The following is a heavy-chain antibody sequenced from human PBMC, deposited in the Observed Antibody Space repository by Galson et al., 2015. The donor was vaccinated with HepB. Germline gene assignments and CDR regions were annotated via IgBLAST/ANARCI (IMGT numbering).Heavy chain of an antibody. J-gene: IGHJ3*02. CDR1: GGSISGYY. D-gene: IGHD3-22*01. V-gene: IGHV4-59*01. CDR3: ARDLGSGGGYDI. CDR2: IHFSGST. Sequence: SETLSLTCSASGGSISGYYWRWIRQPPGEGLEWIGFIHFSGSTNYNPSLKSRVIISADTSKNQISLRLNSVTAADTAMYYCARDLGSGGGYDIWGQGTMVTVSS.